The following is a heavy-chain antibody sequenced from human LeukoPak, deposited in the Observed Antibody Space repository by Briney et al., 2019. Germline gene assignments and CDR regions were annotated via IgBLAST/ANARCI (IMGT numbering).Heavy chain of an antibody. CDR3: ARDVLLPAEYAFDI. J-gene: IGHJ3*02. D-gene: IGHD2-15*01. Sequence: GGSLRLSCAASGFTFSSYALSWVRQAPGKGLEWVSDISGSGGSTYYADSLKGQFTISRDNAKNSLYLQMNSLRAEDTAVYYCARDVLLPAEYAFDIWGQGKMVTVSS. V-gene: IGHV3-23*01. CDR2: ISGSGGST. CDR1: GFTFSSYA.